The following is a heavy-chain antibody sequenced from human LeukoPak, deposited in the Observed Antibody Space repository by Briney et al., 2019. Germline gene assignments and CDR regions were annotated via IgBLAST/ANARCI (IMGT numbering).Heavy chain of an antibody. V-gene: IGHV3-30*18. D-gene: IGHD6-13*01. Sequence: GGSLRLSCAASGFTFSSYGMHWVRQAPGKGLEWVAVISYDGSNKYYADSVKGRFTISSDNSKNTLYLQMNSLRAEDTAVYYCAKDQPPQTGYSSSWYVYYYYGMDVWGQGTTVTVSS. J-gene: IGHJ6*02. CDR1: GFTFSSYG. CDR2: ISYDGSNK. CDR3: AKDQPPQTGYSSSWYVYYYYGMDV.